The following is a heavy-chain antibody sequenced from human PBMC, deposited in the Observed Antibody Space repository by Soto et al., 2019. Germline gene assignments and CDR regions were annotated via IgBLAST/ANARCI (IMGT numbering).Heavy chain of an antibody. CDR2: ISGRGDST. CDR3: AKGTRSSAWLLDY. CDR1: GFSFSTYG. D-gene: IGHD6-19*01. V-gene: IGHV3-23*01. J-gene: IGHJ4*02. Sequence: PGGSLRLSCAASGFSFSTYGMSWVRQAPGRGLEWVSGISGRGDSTYNADSVKGRFTISRDNSKSTVYLQMNKLRVEDTAVYYCAKGTRSSAWLLDYWGQGSMVTSPQ.